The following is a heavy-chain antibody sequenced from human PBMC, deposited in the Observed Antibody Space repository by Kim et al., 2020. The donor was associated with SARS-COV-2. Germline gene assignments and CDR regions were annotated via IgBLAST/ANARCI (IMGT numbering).Heavy chain of an antibody. D-gene: IGHD6-19*01. V-gene: IGHV4-39*01. CDR2: NYYSGTT. Sequence: SETLSLTCGVSGGSVSSTLYYWGWIRQPPGKGLEWIATNYYSGTTYYNPSLRSRAAMSVDTSKNQFSLKLSSVSATDTAVYYCVRHMAGTGYSFDYWGRGTLVTVSS. CDR1: GGSVSSTLYY. J-gene: IGHJ4*02. CDR3: VRHMAGTGYSFDY.